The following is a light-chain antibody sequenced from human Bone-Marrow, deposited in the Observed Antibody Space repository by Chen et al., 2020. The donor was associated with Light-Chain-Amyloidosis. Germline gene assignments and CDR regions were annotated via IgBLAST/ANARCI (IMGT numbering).Light chain of an antibody. Sequence: QSALTQPASVSGSPGQSIRISCSGTSSYVGRYNYVSWFQHHPGKAPKLMIYGVSHRPSGVSNRFSGSKSGNTASLTISGLQTEDEADYYCISYTSSSAWVFGGGTKLTVL. J-gene: IGLJ3*02. CDR3: ISYTSSSAWV. CDR1: SSYVGRYNY. CDR2: GVS. V-gene: IGLV2-14*01.